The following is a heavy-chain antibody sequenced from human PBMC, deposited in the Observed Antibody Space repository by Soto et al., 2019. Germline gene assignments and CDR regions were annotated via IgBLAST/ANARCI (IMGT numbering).Heavy chain of an antibody. CDR2: ISSSGSTI. Sequence: HPGGSLRLSCAASGFTFSSYEMNWVRQAPGKGLEWVSYISSSGSTIYYADSVKGRFTISRDNAKNSLYLQMNSLRAEDTAVYYCARERGEQLVNYYYGMDVWGQGTTVTVSS. V-gene: IGHV3-48*03. CDR1: GFTFSSYE. J-gene: IGHJ6*02. D-gene: IGHD6-13*01. CDR3: ARERGEQLVNYYYGMDV.